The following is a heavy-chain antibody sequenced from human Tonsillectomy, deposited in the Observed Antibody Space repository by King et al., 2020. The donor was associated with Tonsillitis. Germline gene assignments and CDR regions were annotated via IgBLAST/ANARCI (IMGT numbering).Heavy chain of an antibody. CDR1: GGSISSSSYY. CDR2: IYYSGST. CDR3: ATTTQYCSAGSCYPYYFDF. V-gene: IGHV4-39*01. Sequence: QLQESGPGLVKPSETLSLTCTVSGGSISSSSYYWGWIRQPPGKGLEWIGSIYYSGSTYYNPSLQSRVTISVDTSKNQFSLKLSSVTAADTAMYYCATTTQYCSAGSCYPYYFDFWGQGTLVTVSS. J-gene: IGHJ4*02. D-gene: IGHD2-15*01.